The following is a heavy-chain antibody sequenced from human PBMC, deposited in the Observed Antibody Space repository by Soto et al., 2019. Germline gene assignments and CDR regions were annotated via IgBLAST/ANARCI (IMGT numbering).Heavy chain of an antibody. Sequence: GGSLRLSCAASGFTFSTYVIHWVRQAPGKGLEWLAVISNDGSNKYYADSVKARFIISRDNSKNTLYLQMNSLRDEDTAVYYCARDTRIFFWSGYYTGIFDYCGQGTLVTVYS. J-gene: IGHJ4*02. D-gene: IGHD3-3*01. V-gene: IGHV3-30*04. CDR1: GFTFSTYV. CDR2: ISNDGSNK. CDR3: ARDTRIFFWSGYYTGIFDY.